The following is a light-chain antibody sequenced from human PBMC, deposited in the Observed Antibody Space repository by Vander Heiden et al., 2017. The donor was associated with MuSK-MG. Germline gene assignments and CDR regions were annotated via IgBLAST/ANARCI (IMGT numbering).Light chain of an antibody. Sequence: DIQMTQSHSTLSASVGDRDSTTCRASQSISSWLAWCQQQPGEAPKRLIYDASCWESGGPSSWSGSGCSKECSLTISSLLPDECATYYCRQYYIKQFPMYTFGQGTKLEIK. J-gene: IGKJ2*01. V-gene: IGKV1-5*01. CDR2: DAS. CDR1: QSISSW. CDR3: RQYYIKQFPMYT.